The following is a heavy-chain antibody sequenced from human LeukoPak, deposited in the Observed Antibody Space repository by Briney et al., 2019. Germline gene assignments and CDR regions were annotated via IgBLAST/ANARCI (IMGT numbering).Heavy chain of an antibody. D-gene: IGHD6-6*01. V-gene: IGHV3-66*01. CDR2: IYSGGST. J-gene: IGHJ4*02. CDR1: GFTVISNY. Sequence: PGGSLRLSCAASGFTVISNYMSWVRQAPGKGLEWVSVIYSGGSTYYADSVKGRFTISRDNSKNTLYLQMNSLRAEDTAVYYCARGGGSIADPLDYWGQGTLVTVSS. CDR3: ARGGGSIADPLDY.